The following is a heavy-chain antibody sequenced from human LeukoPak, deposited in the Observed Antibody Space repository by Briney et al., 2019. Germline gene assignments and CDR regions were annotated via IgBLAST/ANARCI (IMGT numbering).Heavy chain of an antibody. CDR1: GVTFSSYA. CDR3: AVVPAANKYFDY. J-gene: IGHJ4*02. CDR2: ISSNGGST. V-gene: IGHV3-64D*06. D-gene: IGHD2-2*01. Sequence: GALRLSCSASGVTFSSYAMHWVRQAPGKGLEYVSAISSNGGSTYYADSVKGRFTISRDNSKNTLYLQMSSLRAEDTAVYYCAVVPAANKYFDYWGQGTLVTVSS.